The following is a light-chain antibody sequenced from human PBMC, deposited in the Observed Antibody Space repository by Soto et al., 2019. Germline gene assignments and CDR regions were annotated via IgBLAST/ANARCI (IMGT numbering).Light chain of an antibody. Sequence: EIVMTQSPATLSVSLGERATLSCRASQSIRNNLAWYQQKPGQAPRLLIYGATTGATGIPARFSGSGSGTEFTLTISSLQSEDFAVYYCQQYDNWPPWTFGQGTKVEIK. CDR2: GAT. CDR1: QSIRNN. J-gene: IGKJ1*01. CDR3: QQYDNWPPWT. V-gene: IGKV3-15*01.